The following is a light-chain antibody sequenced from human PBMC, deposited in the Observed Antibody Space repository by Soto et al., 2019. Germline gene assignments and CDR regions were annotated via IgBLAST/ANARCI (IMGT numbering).Light chain of an antibody. CDR3: QQSYSTLPYT. V-gene: IGKV1-39*01. J-gene: IGKJ2*01. Sequence: DIQMTQSPSSLSASVGDRVTITCRASQSISSYLNWYQQKPGKAPKLLIYAASSLQSGVPSRFSGSGSGTDFTLTISSLQPEDFATYYCQQSYSTLPYTFGQGTRWISN. CDR2: AAS. CDR1: QSISSY.